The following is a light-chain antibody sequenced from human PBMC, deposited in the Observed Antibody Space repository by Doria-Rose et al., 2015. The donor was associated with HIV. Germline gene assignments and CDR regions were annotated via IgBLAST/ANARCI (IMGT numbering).Light chain of an antibody. CDR2: AAS. CDR1: QSINSY. V-gene: IGKV1-39*01. Sequence: DIRMTQSPSSLSASVGDRVTITCRASQSINSYLNWYQQKPGKAPKLLIYAASSLQSGVPSRFSGGGSGTDFTLTITSLQPEDFATYYCQQSYTTPPVTFGGGTKVEIK. CDR3: QQSYTTPPVT. J-gene: IGKJ4*01.